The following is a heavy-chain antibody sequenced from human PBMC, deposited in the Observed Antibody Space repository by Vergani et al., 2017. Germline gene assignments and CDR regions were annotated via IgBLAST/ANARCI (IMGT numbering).Heavy chain of an antibody. V-gene: IGHV3-21*01. D-gene: IGHD3-10*01. Sequence: EVQLVESGGGLVKPGGSLRLSCAASGFTFSSYSMNWVRQAPGKGLEWVSSISSSSSYIYYADSVKGRFTISRDNAKNSLYLQMNSLRAEDTAVYYCAKDLGARSYYGSGSYPDYWGQGTLVTVSS. CDR1: GFTFSSYS. J-gene: IGHJ4*02. CDR3: AKDLGARSYYGSGSYPDY. CDR2: ISSSSSYI.